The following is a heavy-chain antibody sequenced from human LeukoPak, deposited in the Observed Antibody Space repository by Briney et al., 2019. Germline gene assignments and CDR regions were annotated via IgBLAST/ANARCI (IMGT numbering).Heavy chain of an antibody. CDR1: GYSISSGYY. CDR3: ARSGYSSSWFSVGAFDI. J-gene: IGHJ3*02. Sequence: SETLSLTCTVSGYSISSGYYWGWIRQPPGKGLEWIGSIYHSGSTYYNPSLKSRVTISVDTSKNQFSLKLSSVTAADTAVYYCARSGYSSSWFSVGAFDIWGQGTMVTVGS. D-gene: IGHD6-13*01. V-gene: IGHV4-38-2*02. CDR2: IYHSGST.